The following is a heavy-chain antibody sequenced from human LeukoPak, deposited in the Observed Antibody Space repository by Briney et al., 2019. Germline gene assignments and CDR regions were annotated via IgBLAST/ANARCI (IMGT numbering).Heavy chain of an antibody. Sequence: GGSLRLPCAASGFTFSSYWMHWVRQAPGKGLVWVSRINTDGSSTTYADSVKGRFTISRDNAKNTLYLQMNSLRAEDTAVYYCARVATYYDSSGYNSGYFDYWGQGTLVTVSS. CDR3: ARVATYYDSSGYNSGYFDY. D-gene: IGHD3-22*01. CDR2: INTDGSST. CDR1: GFTFSSYW. J-gene: IGHJ4*02. V-gene: IGHV3-74*01.